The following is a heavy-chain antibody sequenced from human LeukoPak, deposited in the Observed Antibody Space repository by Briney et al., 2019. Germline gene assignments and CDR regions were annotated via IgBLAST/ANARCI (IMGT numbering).Heavy chain of an antibody. J-gene: IGHJ4*02. CDR2: INPSGGST. CDR1: GYTFTSYY. V-gene: IGHV1-46*01. Sequence: GASVKVSCEASGYTFTSYYMHWVRQAPGQGLEWMGIINPSGGSTSYPQKFQGRVTMTRDTSTSTVYMELSSLRSEDTAVYYCARAIAVAGTCFDYWGQGTLVTVSS. CDR3: ARAIAVAGTCFDY. D-gene: IGHD6-19*01.